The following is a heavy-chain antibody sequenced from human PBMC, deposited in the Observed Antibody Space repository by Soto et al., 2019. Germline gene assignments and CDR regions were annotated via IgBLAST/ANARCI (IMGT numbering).Heavy chain of an antibody. D-gene: IGHD6-19*01. J-gene: IGHJ4*02. CDR3: ARNWFSVAGRFHFDY. CDR1: GGSINTYY. CDR2: VDYSGNS. V-gene: IGHV4-59*01. Sequence: SETLSLTWLVSGGSINTYYWSWIRQPPGKGLGWIGYVDYSGNSDSSPSRKSRVTISIDTSKKQVSLKLNSVTAADTAVYYCARNWFSVAGRFHFDYWGQGIPVTVSS.